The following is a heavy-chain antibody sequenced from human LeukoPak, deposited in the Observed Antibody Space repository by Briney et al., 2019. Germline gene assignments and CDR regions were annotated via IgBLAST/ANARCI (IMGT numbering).Heavy chain of an antibody. CDR3: ARDARNRYCSGGSCFSDY. Sequence: GGSLRLSCAASGFTFSSYSMNWVRQAPGRGLEWVSSISSSSSYIYYADSVKGRFTISRDNAKNSLYLQMNSLRAEDTAVYYCARDARNRYCSGGSCFSDYWGQGTLVTVSS. CDR2: ISSSSSYI. CDR1: GFTFSSYS. J-gene: IGHJ4*02. V-gene: IGHV3-21*01. D-gene: IGHD2-15*01.